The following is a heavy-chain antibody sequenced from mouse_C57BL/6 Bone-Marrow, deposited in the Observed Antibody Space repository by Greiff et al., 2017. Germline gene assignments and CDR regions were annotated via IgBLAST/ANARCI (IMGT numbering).Heavy chain of an antibody. CDR3: ARRGHYYGIWYFDV. J-gene: IGHJ1*03. Sequence: VQLQQPGAELVMPGASVKLSCKASGYTFTSYWMHWVKQRPGQGLEWIGEIDPSDSYTNYNQKFKGKSTLTVDKSSSTAYMQLSSLTSEDSAVYYCARRGHYYGIWYFDVWGTGTTVTVSS. CDR1: GYTFTSYW. D-gene: IGHD1-1*01. V-gene: IGHV1-69*01. CDR2: IDPSDSYT.